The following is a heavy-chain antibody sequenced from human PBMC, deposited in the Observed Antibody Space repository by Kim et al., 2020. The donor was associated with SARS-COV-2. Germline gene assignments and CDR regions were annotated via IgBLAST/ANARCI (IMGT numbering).Heavy chain of an antibody. Sequence: GGSLRLSCAASGFTFSSYGMHWVRQPPGEGLEWVAVMSHDGGNKYYIDSVKGRFTISRDNSQNTLYLQMNSLRAEDTAVYYCAKDVTSGSYYDRFEYWGQGTLVTVSS. J-gene: IGHJ4*02. CDR2: MSHDGGNK. V-gene: IGHV3-30*18. CDR3: AKDVTSGSYYDRFEY. CDR1: GFTFSSYG. D-gene: IGHD3-10*01.